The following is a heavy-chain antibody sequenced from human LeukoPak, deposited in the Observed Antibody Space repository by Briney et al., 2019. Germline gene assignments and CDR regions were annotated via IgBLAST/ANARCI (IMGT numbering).Heavy chain of an antibody. CDR1: GYTFTGYY. CDR3: AKDMFPLGDRRGRGVSHY. CDR2: INPNSGDT. Sequence: ASVKVSCKASGYTFTGYYMHWVRQAPGQGLEWMGWINPNSGDTNYAQKFQGRVTMTRDTSISTAYMELSGLRSDDTAVYYCAKDMFPLGDRRGRGVSHYWGQGTLVTVSS. D-gene: IGHD3-10*02. J-gene: IGHJ4*02. V-gene: IGHV1-2*02.